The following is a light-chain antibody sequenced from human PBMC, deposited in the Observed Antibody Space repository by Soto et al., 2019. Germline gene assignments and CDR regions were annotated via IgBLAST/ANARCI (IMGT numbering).Light chain of an antibody. V-gene: IGKV3-20*01. CDR3: QQYGSSPS. CDR1: QSVSSSY. Sequence: ETVLTQSPGTLSLSPGERATLSCRASQSVSSSYLAWYQQKPGQAPRLLIYGASSRATGIPDRFSGSGSGTEFTLTISSLQSEDFAVYYCQQYGSSPSFGQGTKVDIK. CDR2: GAS. J-gene: IGKJ1*01.